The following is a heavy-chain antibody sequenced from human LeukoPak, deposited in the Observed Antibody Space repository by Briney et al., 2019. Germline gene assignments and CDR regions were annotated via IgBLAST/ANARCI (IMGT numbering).Heavy chain of an antibody. CDR1: GFTFSSYS. CDR2: ISSSSTI. D-gene: IGHD6-19*01. J-gene: IGHJ6*02. V-gene: IGHV3-48*04. CDR3: AREEGIAVDAYYYYGMDV. Sequence: GGSLRLSCAASGFTFSSYSMNWVRQAPGKGLEWVSYISSSSTIYYADSVKGRFTISRDNAKNSLYLQMNSLRAEDTAVYYCAREEGIAVDAYYYYGMDVWGQGTTVTVSS.